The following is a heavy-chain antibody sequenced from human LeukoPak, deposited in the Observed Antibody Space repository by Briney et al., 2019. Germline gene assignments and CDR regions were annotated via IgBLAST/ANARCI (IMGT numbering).Heavy chain of an antibody. J-gene: IGHJ4*02. Sequence: GGSLRLSFAASGFTFSYYYMSWIRPAPGKGLGWVSSIISTSSTIFFADSVKGRFTISRDNSKNSMYLQMNSLRAEDTAVYYCARDYRSGGNYRYFNYWGQGTQVTVSS. CDR3: ARDYRSGGNYRYFNY. D-gene: IGHD3-16*02. CDR2: IISTSSTI. V-gene: IGHV3-11*01. CDR1: GFTFSYYY.